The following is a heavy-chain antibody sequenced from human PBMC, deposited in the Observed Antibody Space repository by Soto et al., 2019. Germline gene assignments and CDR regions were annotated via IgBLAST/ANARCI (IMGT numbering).Heavy chain of an antibody. CDR2: ISYDGSNK. V-gene: IGHV3-30-3*01. D-gene: IGHD3-22*01. CDR3: ARDRDSRGYYFDY. CDR1: GFTFSSYA. J-gene: IGHJ4*02. Sequence: QVQLVESGGGVVQPGRSLRLSCAASGFTFSSYAMHWVRQAPGKGLEWVAVISYDGSNKYYADSVKGRFTISRDNSKNTLYRQMNSLRAEDTAVYYCARDRDSRGYYFDYWGQGTLVTVSS.